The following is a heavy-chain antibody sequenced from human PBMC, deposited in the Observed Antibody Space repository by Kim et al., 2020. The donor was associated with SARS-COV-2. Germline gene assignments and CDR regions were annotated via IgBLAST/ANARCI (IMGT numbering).Heavy chain of an antibody. CDR1: YGSFSGYH. V-gene: IGHV4-34*01. CDR3: VRRLASFDW. Sequence: SETLSLTCAVYYGSFSGYHWSWIRLSPGKGLEWVGEVDYSGRADHNPSLKNRVTISADPSKDQFSLKLTSVAAADSGVYYCVRRLASFDWWGQGTPVTVSS. CDR2: VDYSGRA. J-gene: IGHJ4*02.